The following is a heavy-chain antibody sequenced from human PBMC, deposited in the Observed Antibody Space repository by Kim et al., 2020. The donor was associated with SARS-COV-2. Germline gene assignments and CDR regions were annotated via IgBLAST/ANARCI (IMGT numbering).Heavy chain of an antibody. J-gene: IGHJ4*02. CDR3: ARVYDFWSGFGLYFDY. V-gene: IGHV4-59*01. Sequence: LKSRVPISVHTSKNQFSLKLSSVTAADTAVYYCARVYDFWSGFGLYFDYWGQGTLVTVSS. D-gene: IGHD3-3*01.